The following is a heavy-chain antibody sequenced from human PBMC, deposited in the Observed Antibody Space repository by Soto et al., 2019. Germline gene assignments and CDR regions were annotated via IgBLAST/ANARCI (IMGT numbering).Heavy chain of an antibody. CDR3: ARKGAAASYAHYYMDV. CDR2: VYYSGNT. CDR1: GGSISPYY. V-gene: IGHV4-59*01. D-gene: IGHD6-13*01. Sequence: SETLSLTCTVSGGSISPYYWSWIRQPPGKGLEWIGYVYYSGNTNYNPSLESRVTISVDTSRYRFSLNLTSATAADTAVYYCARKGAAASYAHYYMDVWGRGTAVTVSS. J-gene: IGHJ6*03.